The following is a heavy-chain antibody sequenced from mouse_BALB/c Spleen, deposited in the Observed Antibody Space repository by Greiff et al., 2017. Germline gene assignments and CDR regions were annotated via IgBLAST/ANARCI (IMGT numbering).Heavy chain of an antibody. V-gene: IGHV5-9-4*01. CDR2: ISSGGSYT. J-gene: IGHJ2*01. Sequence: EVKLVESGGGLVKPGGSLKLSCAASGFTFSSYAMSWVRQSPEKRLEWVAEISSGGSYTYYPDTVTGRFTISRDNAKNTLYLEMSSLRSEDTAMYYCARAYYGSSYNYFDYWGQGTTLTVSS. CDR1: GFTFSSYA. D-gene: IGHD1-1*01. CDR3: ARAYYGSSYNYFDY.